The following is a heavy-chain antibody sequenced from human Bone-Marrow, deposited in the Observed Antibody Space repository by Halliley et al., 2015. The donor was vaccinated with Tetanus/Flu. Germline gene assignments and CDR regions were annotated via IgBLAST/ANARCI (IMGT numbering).Heavy chain of an antibody. Sequence: SLRLSCAASGFAFSDYEMNWVRQAPGKGLDWVSYISSSGSYIYYADSVKGRFTISRDNAKSSLYLQMNSLRGEDTAVYYCARMISYGGNFDAFDIWGQGTMVTVSS. J-gene: IGHJ3*02. CDR3: ARMISYGGNFDAFDI. CDR2: ISSSGSYI. V-gene: IGHV3-48*03. CDR1: GFAFSDYE. D-gene: IGHD4-17*01.